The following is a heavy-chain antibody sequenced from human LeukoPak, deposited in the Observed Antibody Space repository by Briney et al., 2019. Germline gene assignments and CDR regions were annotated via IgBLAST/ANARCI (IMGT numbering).Heavy chain of an antibody. CDR3: ARAPSKREDRVSHWFDP. J-gene: IGHJ5*02. V-gene: IGHV1-69*13. CDR1: GGTFSSYA. Sequence: SVKVSCKASGGTFSSYAISWVRQAPGQGLEWMGGIIPIFGTANYAQKFQGRVTITADESTSTAYMELSSLRFEDTAVYYCARAPSKREDRVSHWFDPWGQGSLVTVSS. CDR2: IIPIFGTA. D-gene: IGHD1-14*01.